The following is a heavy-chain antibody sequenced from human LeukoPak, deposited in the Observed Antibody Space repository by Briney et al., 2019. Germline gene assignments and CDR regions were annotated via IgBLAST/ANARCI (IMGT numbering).Heavy chain of an antibody. D-gene: IGHD1-26*01. CDR2: IYSGGST. CDR1: GFTVSSNY. J-gene: IGHJ6*02. V-gene: IGHV3-53*01. Sequence: GGSLRLSCAASGFTVSSNYMSWVRQAPGKGLEWVSVIYSGGSTYYADSVKGRFTISRDNSKNTLYLQMNSLRAEDTAVYYCARDGTDDDYYYYGMDVWGQGTTVTVSS. CDR3: ARDGTDDDYYYYGMDV.